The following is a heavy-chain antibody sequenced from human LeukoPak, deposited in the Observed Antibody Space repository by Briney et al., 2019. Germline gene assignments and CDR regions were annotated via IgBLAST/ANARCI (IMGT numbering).Heavy chain of an antibody. V-gene: IGHV1-46*01. J-gene: IGHJ4*02. CDR2: INSIGGTT. CDR1: GYTFTSYY. D-gene: IGHD4-11*01. CDR3: ARQQGLQNLNSDY. Sequence: ASVKVSCKASGYTFTSYYIHWVRQAPGQGPEWMGIINSIGGTTDYAQKFQGRVTMTRDTSTSTVYMELSSLTSDDTAVYYCARQQGLQNLNSDYWGQGPLVNVFS.